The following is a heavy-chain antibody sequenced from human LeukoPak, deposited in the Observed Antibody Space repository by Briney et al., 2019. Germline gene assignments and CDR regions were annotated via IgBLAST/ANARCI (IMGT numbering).Heavy chain of an antibody. J-gene: IGHJ4*02. V-gene: IGHV3-43*02. CDR1: GCTFDQYA. CDR3: AILLLATDSFDY. CDR2: IREVGRTT. D-gene: IGHD2-15*01. Sequence: SVRLPCASSGCTFDQYAMHWLHQAPSKALDWVSIIREVGRTTHYVDAVTGRFTISRDNAKNKLYLQMNSLRAEDTAVYYSAILLLATDSFDYWGQGTLVTVSS.